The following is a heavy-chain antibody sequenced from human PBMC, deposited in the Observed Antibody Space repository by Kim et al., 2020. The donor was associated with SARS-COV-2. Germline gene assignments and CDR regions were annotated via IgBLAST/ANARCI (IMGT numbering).Heavy chain of an antibody. CDR3: AKDAGVYAAYRVGGGYYYGMDV. CDR2: ISYDGSNK. V-gene: IGHV3-30*18. CDR1: GFTFSSYG. J-gene: IGHJ6*02. Sequence: GGSLRLSCAASGFTFSSYGMHWVRQAPGKGLEWVAVISYDGSNKYYADSVKGRFTISRDNSKNTLYLQMNSLRAEDTAVYYCAKDAGVYAAYRVGGGYYYGMDVWGQGTTVTVSS. D-gene: IGHD5-12*01.